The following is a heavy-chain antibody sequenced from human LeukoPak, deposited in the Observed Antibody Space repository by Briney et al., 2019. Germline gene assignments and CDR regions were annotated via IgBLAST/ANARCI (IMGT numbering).Heavy chain of an antibody. V-gene: IGHV3-30*14. CDR1: GFSVRSHY. CDR3: ARVSGEFDY. D-gene: IGHD7-27*01. CDR2: ISSDGSKK. Sequence: GGSLRLSCAASGFSVRSHYMTWVRQAPGKGLEWVAVISSDGSKKYYADSVKGRFTISRDNSKNTLYLQMNSLRAEDTAVYYCARVSGEFDYWGQGTLVTVSS. J-gene: IGHJ4*02.